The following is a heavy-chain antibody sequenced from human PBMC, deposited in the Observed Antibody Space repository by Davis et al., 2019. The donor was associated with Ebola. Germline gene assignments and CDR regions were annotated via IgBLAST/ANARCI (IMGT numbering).Heavy chain of an antibody. V-gene: IGHV4-61*08. CDR1: GASINSGGYY. CDR3: ARDLAGMDV. J-gene: IGHJ6*02. CDR2: IHYSGST. Sequence: MPSETLSLTCTVSGASINSGGYYWSWIRQHPGKGLEWIGYIHYSGSTNYNPSLKSRVTISVDTSKNQFSLKLSSVTAADTAVYYCARDLAGMDVWGQGTTVTVSS.